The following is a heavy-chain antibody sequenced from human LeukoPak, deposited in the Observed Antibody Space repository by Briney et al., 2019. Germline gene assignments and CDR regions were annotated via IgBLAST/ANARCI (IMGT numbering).Heavy chain of an antibody. CDR2: INHSGST. V-gene: IGHV4-34*01. CDR3: ARRGKWELLKGNYYFDY. J-gene: IGHJ4*02. Sequence: PSETLSLTCAVYGGSFSGYYWSWIRQPPGKGLEWIGEINHSGSTNYNPSLKSRVTISVDTSKNQFSLKLSSATAADTAVYYCARRGKWELLKGNYYFDYWGQGTLVTVSS. CDR1: GGSFSGYY. D-gene: IGHD1-26*01.